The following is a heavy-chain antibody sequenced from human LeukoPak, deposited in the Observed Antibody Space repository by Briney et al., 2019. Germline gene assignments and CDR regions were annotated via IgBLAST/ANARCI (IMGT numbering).Heavy chain of an antibody. V-gene: IGHV3-23*01. Sequence: GGSLRLSCAASGFTFSSYAMSWVRQAPGKGLEWVSAISGSGGSTYYADSVKGRFTISRDNSKNTLYLQMNSLRAEDTAVYYCAKVRITMIVVGANYDYWRQGTLVTVSS. CDR1: GFTFSSYA. CDR3: AKVRITMIVVGANYDY. CDR2: ISGSGGST. J-gene: IGHJ4*02. D-gene: IGHD3-22*01.